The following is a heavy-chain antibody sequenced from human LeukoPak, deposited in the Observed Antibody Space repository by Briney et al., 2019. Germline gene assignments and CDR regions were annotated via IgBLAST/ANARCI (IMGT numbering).Heavy chain of an antibody. CDR3: ASMKWGDVFDS. J-gene: IGHJ4*02. CDR1: GFTFSSYG. Sequence: PGGSLRLSCAASGFTFSSYGMHWVRQAPGKGLEWVAVISYDGSNKYYADSVKGRFTISRDNSKNTLYLQTNSLRAEDTAVYYCASMKWGDVFDSWGQGTLVTVSS. V-gene: IGHV3-30*03. D-gene: IGHD3-10*01. CDR2: ISYDGSNK.